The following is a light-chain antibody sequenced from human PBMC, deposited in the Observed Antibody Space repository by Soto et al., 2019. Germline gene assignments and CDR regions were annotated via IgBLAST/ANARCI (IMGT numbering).Light chain of an antibody. CDR2: GAS. V-gene: IGKV3-20*01. CDR3: HQYGSSPYT. J-gene: IGKJ2*01. CDR1: QSVSSNY. Sequence: EIVLTQSPGTLSLSPGERATLSCRASQSVSSNYWTWYQHKPGQAPRLLIYGASSRATGIPDRFSGSGSGTDFTLTISRLEPQDFALYYCHQYGSSPYTFGQVTKLGIK.